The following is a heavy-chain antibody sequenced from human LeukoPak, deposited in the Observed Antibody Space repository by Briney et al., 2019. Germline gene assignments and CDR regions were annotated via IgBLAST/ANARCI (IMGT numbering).Heavy chain of an antibody. CDR1: GGPISSYY. CDR2: IQYSGST. D-gene: IGHD2-2*02. J-gene: IGHJ2*01. V-gene: IGHV4-59*12. Sequence: PSETLSLTCTVSGGPISSYYWSWIRQPPGKGLEWIGYIQYSGSTNYNPSLKSRVTISVDKSKNQFSLKLSSVTAADTAVYYCARDNTPFDLWGRGTLVTVSS. CDR3: ARDNTPFDL.